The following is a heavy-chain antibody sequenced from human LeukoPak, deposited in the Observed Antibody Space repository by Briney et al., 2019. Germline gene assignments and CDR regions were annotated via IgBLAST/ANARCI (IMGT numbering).Heavy chain of an antibody. J-gene: IGHJ4*02. Sequence: GGSLRLSCAASGFTFSSYAMSWVRQAPGKGLEWVSAISGSGGSTYYADSVKGRFTISRDNSKDTLYLQMNSLRAEDTAVYYCAKHPRITMVRGVIFPDYWGQGTLVTVSS. CDR3: AKHPRITMVRGVIFPDY. V-gene: IGHV3-23*01. CDR2: ISGSGGST. D-gene: IGHD3-10*01. CDR1: GFTFSSYA.